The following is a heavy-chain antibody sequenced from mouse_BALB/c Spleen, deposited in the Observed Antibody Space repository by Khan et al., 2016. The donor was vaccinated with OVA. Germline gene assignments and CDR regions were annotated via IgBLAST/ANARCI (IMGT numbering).Heavy chain of an antibody. CDR2: IWSGGST. CDR3: ARIFIGTTDYAMDY. CDR1: GFSLTSYG. V-gene: IGHV2-2*02. Sequence: QVQLKESGPGLVQPSQSLSITCTVSGFSLTSYGVHWVRQSPGKGLEWLGVIWSGGSTDYNADFISRLSISKDNSTSQVFFKMNSLQANDTAIYYCARIFIGTTDYAMDYWGQGTSVTVSS. J-gene: IGHJ4*01. D-gene: IGHD2-14*01.